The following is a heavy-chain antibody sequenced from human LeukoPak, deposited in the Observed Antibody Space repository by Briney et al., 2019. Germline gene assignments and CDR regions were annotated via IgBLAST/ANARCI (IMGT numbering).Heavy chain of an antibody. J-gene: IGHJ4*02. CDR1: GFTFSSYA. CDR2: IWFDGTNK. Sequence: GGSLRLPCAASGFTFSSYAMHWVRQAPGKGLEWVALIWFDGTNKYYADSVKGRFTISRDNSNNTLYLQMNSLRVEDTAVYYCARQTTVATDCWGQGTLVTVSS. CDR3: ARQTTVATDC. V-gene: IGHV3-33*08. D-gene: IGHD4-23*01.